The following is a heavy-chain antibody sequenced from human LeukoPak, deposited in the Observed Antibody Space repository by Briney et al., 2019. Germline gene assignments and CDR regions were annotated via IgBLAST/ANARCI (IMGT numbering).Heavy chain of an antibody. V-gene: IGHV3-30*03. CDR2: ISYDGSNK. Sequence: PGGSLRLSCAASGFTFSSYWMSWVRQAPGKGLEWVAVISYDGSNKYYADSVKGRFTISRDNSKNTLYLQMNSLRAEDTAVYYCARESSSSWSNWFDPWGQGTLVTVSS. J-gene: IGHJ5*02. D-gene: IGHD6-13*01. CDR1: GFTFSSYW. CDR3: ARESSSSWSNWFDP.